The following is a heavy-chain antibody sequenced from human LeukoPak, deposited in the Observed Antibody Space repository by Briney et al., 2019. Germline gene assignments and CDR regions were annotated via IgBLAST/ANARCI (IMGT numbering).Heavy chain of an antibody. CDR3: ARDEGGLLWFGESYFDY. CDR1: GYTFTSYG. J-gene: IGHJ4*02. V-gene: IGHV1-18*01. D-gene: IGHD3-10*01. Sequence: ASVKVSCKASGYTFTSYGISWVRQAPGQGLEWMGWISAYNGNTNYAQKLQGRVTMTTDTSTSTAYMELRSLRSDDTAVYYCARDEGGLLWFGESYFDYWGQGTLVTVSS. CDR2: ISAYNGNT.